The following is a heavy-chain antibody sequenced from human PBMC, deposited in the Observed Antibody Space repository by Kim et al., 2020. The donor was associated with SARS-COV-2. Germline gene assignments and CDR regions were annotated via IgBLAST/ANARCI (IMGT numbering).Heavy chain of an antibody. D-gene: IGHD3-10*01. V-gene: IGHV4-59*01. CDR3: ARDRAGGSLTFGEGYFDL. J-gene: IGHJ2*01. CDR1: GGSISSYY. Sequence: SETLSLTCTVSGGSISSYYWSWIRQPPGKGLEWIGYIYYSGSTNYNPSLKSRVTISVDTSKNQFSLKLSSVTAADTAVYYCARDRAGGSLTFGEGYFDLWGRGTLVTVSS. CDR2: IYYSGST.